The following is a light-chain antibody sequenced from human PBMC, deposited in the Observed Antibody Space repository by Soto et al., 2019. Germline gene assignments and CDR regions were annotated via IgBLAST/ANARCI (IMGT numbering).Light chain of an antibody. CDR1: QSISNW. J-gene: IGKJ1*01. CDR3: QEYNSYSGT. CDR2: DAS. V-gene: IGKV1-5*01. Sequence: DIQMTQSPSTLPASVGDRVTITCRASQSISNWLAWYQQKPGTAPKVLIYDASTLKSGVPSRFSGSGSGTKFTLTISSLQPDDFATYYCQEYNSYSGTFGQGTKVDIK.